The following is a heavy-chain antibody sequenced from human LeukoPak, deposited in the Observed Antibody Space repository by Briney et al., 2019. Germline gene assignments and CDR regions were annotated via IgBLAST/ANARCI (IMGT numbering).Heavy chain of an antibody. J-gene: IGHJ4*02. CDR3: ARQGTIFGPAGY. Sequence: SETLSLTCTVSGGPISSYYWSWIRQPPGKGLEWIGYIYYSGSTNYNPSLKSRFTISVDTSKNQFSLKLSSVTAADTAVYYCARQGTIFGPAGYWGQGTLVTVSS. CDR1: GGPISSYY. V-gene: IGHV4-59*08. CDR2: IYYSGST. D-gene: IGHD3-3*01.